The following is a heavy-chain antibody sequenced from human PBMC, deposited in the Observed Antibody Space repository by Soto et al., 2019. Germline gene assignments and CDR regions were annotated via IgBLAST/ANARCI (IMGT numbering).Heavy chain of an antibody. J-gene: IGHJ6*02. CDR1: GGSISNYY. Sequence: QVPLQESGPGLVKPSETLSLSCTVSGGSISNYYWSWFRQTPGKGLEWIGYVHDSWGSNYNPSLMSRVAISLNTSKNQFSLKLTSVTATVSAVYYCARQGFGALHGLVDDWGQGTTVTVSS. CDR2: VHDSWGS. D-gene: IGHD3-10*01. CDR3: ARQGFGALHGLVDD. V-gene: IGHV4-59*08.